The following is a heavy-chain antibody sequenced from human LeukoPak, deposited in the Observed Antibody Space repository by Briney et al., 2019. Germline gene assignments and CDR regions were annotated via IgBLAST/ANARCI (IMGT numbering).Heavy chain of an antibody. CDR3: ASFGRRDGYNPYYFDY. V-gene: IGHV4-39*01. J-gene: IGHJ4*02. D-gene: IGHD5-24*01. Sequence: SETLSLTCTAFSGSISSTSYYWGWIRQAPGKGLEWIGGIIYSGNTYYNPSLKSRVTISVDTTKNQFSLKLTSVTAADTAVYYCASFGRRDGYNPYYFDYWGQGSLVTVSS. CDR2: IIYSGNT. CDR1: SGSISSTSYY.